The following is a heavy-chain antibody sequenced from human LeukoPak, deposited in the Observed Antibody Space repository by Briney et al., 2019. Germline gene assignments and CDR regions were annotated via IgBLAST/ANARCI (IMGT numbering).Heavy chain of an antibody. CDR1: GDTFSSYA. J-gene: IGHJ4*02. V-gene: IGHV1-69*06. CDR3: ARDHGTYSSSWYSLLLLTRRPGFDY. CDR2: IIPIFGTA. D-gene: IGHD6-13*01. Sequence: GASVKVSCKASGDTFSSYAITCVRQAPGQGLEWMGGIIPIFGTAKYAQKFQGRVTITADKSTSTAYMELSSLRSEDTAVYYCARDHGTYSSSWYSLLLLTRRPGFDYWGQGTLVTVSS.